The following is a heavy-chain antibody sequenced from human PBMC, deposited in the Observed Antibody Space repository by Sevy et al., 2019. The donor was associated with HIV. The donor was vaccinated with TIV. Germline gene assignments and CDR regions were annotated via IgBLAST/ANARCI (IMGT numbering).Heavy chain of an antibody. Sequence: GSLRLSCAASGFTFSSYAMHWVRQAPGKGLEWVAVISYDGSNKYYADSVKGRFTISRDNSKNTLYLQMNSLRAEDTAVYYCAREGYSSSWRELDYWGQGTLVTVSS. V-gene: IGHV3-30-3*01. J-gene: IGHJ4*02. CDR3: AREGYSSSWRELDY. CDR2: ISYDGSNK. CDR1: GFTFSSYA. D-gene: IGHD6-13*01.